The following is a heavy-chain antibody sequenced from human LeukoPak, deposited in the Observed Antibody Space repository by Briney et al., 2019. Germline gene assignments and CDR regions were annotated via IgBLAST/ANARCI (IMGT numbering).Heavy chain of an antibody. V-gene: IGHV3-74*01. CDR2: INPDGSTT. CDR3: VTDHTGKEDK. J-gene: IGHJ4*02. D-gene: IGHD1-1*01. Sequence: GGSLRLYCAASGFTFSRFWIHWVRQVPGKGLVWVSRINPDGSTTTYADSVKGRFTISRDNAKNTLYLQMNSLRVEDTAVYYCVTDHTGKEDKWGQGTLVTVSS. CDR1: GFTFSRFW.